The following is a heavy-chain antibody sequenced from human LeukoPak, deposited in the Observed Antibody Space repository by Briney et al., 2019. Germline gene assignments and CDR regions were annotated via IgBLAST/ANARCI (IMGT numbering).Heavy chain of an antibody. D-gene: IGHD4-11*01. J-gene: IGHJ6*02. CDR1: GGTFSSYA. V-gene: IGHV1-69*13. CDR2: IIPIFGTA. Sequence: ASVKVSCKASGGTFSSYAISWVRQAPGQGLEWMGGIIPIFGTANYAQKFQGRVTITADESTSTAYMELSSLRSEDTAVYYCARDLYSNYGTYYYYGMDVWGQGTTVTVSS. CDR3: ARDLYSNYGTYYYYGMDV.